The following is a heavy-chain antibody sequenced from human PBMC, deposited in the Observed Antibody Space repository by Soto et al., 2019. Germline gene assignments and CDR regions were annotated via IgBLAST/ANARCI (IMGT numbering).Heavy chain of an antibody. CDR3: ARDYDGSAFDY. CDR1: GYTFTIYG. J-gene: IGHJ4*02. CDR2: ISPYNSNT. Sequence: GASVKVSCKASGYTFTIYGINGVLQAPGQGLEWMGWISPYNSNTHYVEKFQGRVTMTTDTSTNIAYMELRSLTSDDTAVYFCARDYDGSAFDYWGQGIPVTVSS. D-gene: IGHD3-22*01. V-gene: IGHV1-18*01.